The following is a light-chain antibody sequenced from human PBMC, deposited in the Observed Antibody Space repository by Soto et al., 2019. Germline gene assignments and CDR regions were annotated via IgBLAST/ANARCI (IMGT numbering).Light chain of an antibody. CDR3: QQYHNWPPWT. V-gene: IGKV3-15*01. Sequence: IVMTQSPATLSVSPGERVTLSCRASQSISSNLAWYRYIVGQAPSLLIYSASTRATGIPARFSGSGYGTEFPLSISSLRAEDYTVYYCQQYHNWPPWTFGRGTKDEIK. J-gene: IGKJ1*01. CDR2: SAS. CDR1: QSISSN.